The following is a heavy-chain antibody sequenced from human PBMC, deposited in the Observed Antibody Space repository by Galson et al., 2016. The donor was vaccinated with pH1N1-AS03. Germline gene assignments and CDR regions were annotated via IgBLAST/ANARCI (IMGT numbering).Heavy chain of an antibody. Sequence: LRLSCAASGFTFSRYWMHWVRQAPRKGLVWVSHINEDGSTTRYADSVKGQFTISRDNSESTLYLQMNSLGDDDTAVYYCARDVGGPDDYWGQGTLVTVSS. D-gene: IGHD4-23*01. CDR3: ARDVGGPDDY. CDR1: GFTFSRYW. CDR2: INEDGSTT. V-gene: IGHV3-74*01. J-gene: IGHJ4*02.